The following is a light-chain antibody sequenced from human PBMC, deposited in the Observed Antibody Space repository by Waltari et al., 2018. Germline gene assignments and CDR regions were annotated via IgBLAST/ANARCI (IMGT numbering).Light chain of an antibody. V-gene: IGKV3-20*01. J-gene: IGKJ1*01. CDR1: ETVSRA. CDR2: GAS. Sequence: IVLTQSPGTLSLSPGERATLSCRASETVSRALAWYQQKPGQAPRLLIYGASTRAPGIPHRFSGGGSGTDFSLTISGLEPEDFAVYYCQHYVRLPATFGQGTKVEIK. CDR3: QHYVRLPAT.